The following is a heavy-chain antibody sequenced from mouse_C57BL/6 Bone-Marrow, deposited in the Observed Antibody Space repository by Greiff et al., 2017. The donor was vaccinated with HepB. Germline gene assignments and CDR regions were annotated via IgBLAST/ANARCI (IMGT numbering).Heavy chain of an antibody. CDR1: GFSFNTYA. Sequence: EAGGGLVQPKGSLTLSCAASGFSFNTYAMNWVRQAPGKGLEWVARIRSKSNNYATYYADSVKDRFTISRDDSESMLYLQMNNLKTEDTAMYYCVRQGRVLDYWGQGTTLTVSS. CDR2: IRSKSNNYAT. V-gene: IGHV10-1*01. CDR3: VRQGRVLDY. J-gene: IGHJ2*01.